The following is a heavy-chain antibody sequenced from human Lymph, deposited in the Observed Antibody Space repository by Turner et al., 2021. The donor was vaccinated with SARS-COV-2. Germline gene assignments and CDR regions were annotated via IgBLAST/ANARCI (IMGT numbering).Heavy chain of an antibody. CDR3: SKGDGYPPHGLLDP. CDR2: MNPNSGYT. V-gene: IGHV1-8*01. CDR1: GYTFTSYD. D-gene: IGHD6-25*01. J-gene: IGHJ5*02. Sequence: QVQLVQSGAEVKKPGASVNVSCKASGYTFTSYDINWVRQATGQGLEWMGWMNPNSGYTGYAQKFQGRVTMTRNTSISTAYMELNSLTSDDTAVYYCSKGDGYPPHGLLDPWGQGTLVTVSS.